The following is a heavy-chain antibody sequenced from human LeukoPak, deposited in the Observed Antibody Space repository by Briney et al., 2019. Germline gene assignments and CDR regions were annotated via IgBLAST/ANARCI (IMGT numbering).Heavy chain of an antibody. D-gene: IGHD2-2*01. J-gene: IGHJ4*02. CDR2: INSDGYST. CDR3: VRLVAVPDAYFDY. Sequence: GGSLRLSCAASGFTFSGYWMHWVRHAPGKGLVWVSRINSDGYSTTYADSVKGRCTISRDNAKNTLYLQMNSLRAEDTAVYYCVRLVAVPDAYFDYWGQGNLVTVSS. CDR1: GFTFSGYW. V-gene: IGHV3-74*03.